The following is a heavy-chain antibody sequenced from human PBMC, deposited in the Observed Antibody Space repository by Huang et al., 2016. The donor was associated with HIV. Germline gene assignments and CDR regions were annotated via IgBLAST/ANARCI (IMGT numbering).Heavy chain of an antibody. Sequence: QVQLQQWGAGLLKPSETLSLKCAVYGGSFSGYYWTWIRQPPGKGLEWLGEISNNGNTNYNPSLGSRIFLSVDTSKNQFSLQLTSVTAADTAIYYCAKGSILTSDSWGQGTLVTVSS. CDR2: ISNNGNT. J-gene: IGHJ4*02. CDR3: AKGSILTSDS. CDR1: GGSFSGYY. V-gene: IGHV4-34*01. D-gene: IGHD3-3*01.